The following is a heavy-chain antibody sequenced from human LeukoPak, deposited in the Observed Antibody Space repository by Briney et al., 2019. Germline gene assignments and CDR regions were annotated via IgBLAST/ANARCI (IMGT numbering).Heavy chain of an antibody. J-gene: IGHJ4*02. V-gene: IGHV4-39*02. Sequence: PSETLSLTXTVSGGSISSSSYYWGWIRQPPGKGLEWIGSIYYSGSTYYNPSLKSRVTISVDTSKNQFSLKLSSVTAADTAVYYCATDGADTAMATDYWGQGTLVTVSS. D-gene: IGHD5-18*01. CDR2: IYYSGST. CDR3: ATDGADTAMATDY. CDR1: GGSISSSSYY.